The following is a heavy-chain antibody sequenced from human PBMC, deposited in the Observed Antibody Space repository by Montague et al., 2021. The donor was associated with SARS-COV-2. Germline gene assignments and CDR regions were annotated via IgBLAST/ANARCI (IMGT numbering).Heavy chain of an antibody. D-gene: IGHD3-16*01. CDR1: AGSISSSNW. V-gene: IGHV4-4*02. Sequence: SETLSLTCAVSAGSISSSNWWSWVHQPPGKGLGWIAEIYHSGGTNYNPSLKSRVTISVDKSKNQFSLKLSSVTAADTAVYYCARIPFGYYGMDVWGQGTTVTVSS. CDR3: ARIPFGYYGMDV. CDR2: IYHSGGT. J-gene: IGHJ6*02.